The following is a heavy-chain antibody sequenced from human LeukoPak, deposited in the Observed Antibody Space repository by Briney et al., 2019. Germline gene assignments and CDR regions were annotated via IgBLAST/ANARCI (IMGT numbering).Heavy chain of an antibody. J-gene: IGHJ4*02. D-gene: IGHD3-9*01. CDR1: GFTVSSNY. V-gene: IGHV3-66*01. CDR2: IYSGGST. Sequence: GGSLRLSCAASGFTVSSNYMSWVRQAPGKGLEWVSLIYSGGSTHYADSVKGRFTISRDNSKNTLYLQMNSLRAEDTAVYYCARDGDNTLTGFYDYWGQGTLVTVSS. CDR3: ARDGDNTLTGFYDY.